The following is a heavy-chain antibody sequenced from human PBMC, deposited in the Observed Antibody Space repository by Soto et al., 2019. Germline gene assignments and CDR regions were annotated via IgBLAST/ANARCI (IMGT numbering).Heavy chain of an antibody. CDR2: INHSGST. V-gene: IGHV4-39*07. J-gene: IGHJ4*02. CDR3: ARKGRLRFRNFDY. Sequence: SETLSLTCTVSGGSISSSSYYWGWIRQPPGKGLEWIGEINHSGSTNYNPSLKSRVTISVDTSKNQFSLKLSSVTAADTAVYYCARKGRLRFRNFDYWGQGTLVTDSS. D-gene: IGHD5-12*01. CDR1: GGSISSSSYY.